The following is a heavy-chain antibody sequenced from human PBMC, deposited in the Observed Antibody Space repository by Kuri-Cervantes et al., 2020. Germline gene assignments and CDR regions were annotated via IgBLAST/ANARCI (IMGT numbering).Heavy chain of an antibody. V-gene: IGHV4-39*01. CDR2: IYYSGST. CDR3: ARRVLKRITMVRNTNWFDP. Sequence: SETLSLTCTVSGGSISSSSYYWGWIRQPPGKGLEWIGSIYYSGSTYYNPSLKSRVTISVDTSKNQFSLKLSSVTAADTAVYYCARRVLKRITMVRNTNWFDPWGQGTLVTVSS. D-gene: IGHD3-10*01. CDR1: GGSISSSSYY. J-gene: IGHJ5*02.